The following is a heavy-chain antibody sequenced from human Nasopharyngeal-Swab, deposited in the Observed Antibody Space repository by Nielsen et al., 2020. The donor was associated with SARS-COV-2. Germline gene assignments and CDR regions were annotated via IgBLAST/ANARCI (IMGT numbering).Heavy chain of an antibody. D-gene: IGHD3-3*01. CDR3: ARAPDYDFWSGIYYYYYYYMDV. V-gene: IGHV1-18*04. CDR2: ISAYNGNT. J-gene: IGHJ6*03. CDR1: GYTFTSYG. Sequence: ASVKVSCKASGYTFTSYGISWVRQAPGQGLEWMGWISAYNGNTNYAQKLQGRVTITTDTSTRTAYMELRSLRSDDTAVYYCARAPDYDFWSGIYYYYYYYMDVWGKGTTVTVSS.